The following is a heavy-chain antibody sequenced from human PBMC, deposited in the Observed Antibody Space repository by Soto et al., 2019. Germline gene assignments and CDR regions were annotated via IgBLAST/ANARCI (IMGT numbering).Heavy chain of an antibody. Sequence: ASVKVSCKASGYTFTSYGISWVRQASGQGLEWMGWISAYNGNTNYAQKLQGRVTMTTDTSTSTAYMELRSLRSDDTAVYYCAREGYYDSSGYPIYAFDIWGQGTMVTVSS. CDR2: ISAYNGNT. J-gene: IGHJ3*02. D-gene: IGHD3-22*01. CDR1: GYTFTSYG. CDR3: AREGYYDSSGYPIYAFDI. V-gene: IGHV1-18*04.